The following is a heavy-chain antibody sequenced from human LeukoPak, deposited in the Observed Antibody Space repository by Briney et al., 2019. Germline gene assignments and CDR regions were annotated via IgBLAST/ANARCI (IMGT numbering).Heavy chain of an antibody. CDR1: GGTFSSYT. V-gene: IGHV1-69*02. Sequence: ASVKVSCKASGGTFSSYTISWVRQAPGQGLEWMRRLIPILGIANYAQKFQGRVTITADQSTSTAYMELSSLRSEDTAVYYCARTYPENTGVDYWGQGTLVTVSS. CDR2: LIPILGIA. J-gene: IGHJ4*02. CDR3: ARTYPENTGVDY. D-gene: IGHD7-27*01.